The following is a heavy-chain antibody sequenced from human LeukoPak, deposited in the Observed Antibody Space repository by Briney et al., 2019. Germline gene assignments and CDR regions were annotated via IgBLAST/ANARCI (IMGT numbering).Heavy chain of an antibody. CDR3: ARDMGAPDYGSYSVDY. CDR1: GGPISGYY. D-gene: IGHD4-23*01. CDR2: IYSSGST. V-gene: IGHV4-59*01. Sequence: SETLSLTCTVSGGPISGYYWNWIRQPPGKGLEWIGYIYSSGSTIYNPSLKSRVAISVDTSKNQFSLKMTSVTAADTAVYFCARDMGAPDYGSYSVDYWGQGTLVTVSS. J-gene: IGHJ4*02.